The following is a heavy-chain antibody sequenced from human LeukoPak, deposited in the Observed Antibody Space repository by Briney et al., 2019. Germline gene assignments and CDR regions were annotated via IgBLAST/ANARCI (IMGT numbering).Heavy chain of an antibody. CDR3: ARGGYTYGH. V-gene: IGHV3-7*05. Sequence: GGSLRLSCAASGFTFSTSWMSWVRQAPGKGLEWVANIKEDGSEKYYVDSVKGRFTISRDNAKNTLYLQMNSLRAEDTAVYYCARGGYTYGHWGQGTLVTVSS. CDR2: IKEDGSEK. J-gene: IGHJ4*02. CDR1: GFTFSTSW. D-gene: IGHD1-1*01.